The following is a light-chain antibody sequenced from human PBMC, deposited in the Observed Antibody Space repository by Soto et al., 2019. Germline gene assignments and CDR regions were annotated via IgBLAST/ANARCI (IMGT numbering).Light chain of an antibody. Sequence: EIVLTQSPGTLSLSPGERATLSCRASQSVSSSYLAWYQQKPGQAPRLLIYGASSRATGIPDRFSGSGSGTDLTRTISRLEPEDFAVYYCQQYGSSPRTFGQGTKVDTK. V-gene: IGKV3-20*01. J-gene: IGKJ1*01. CDR2: GAS. CDR3: QQYGSSPRT. CDR1: QSVSSSY.